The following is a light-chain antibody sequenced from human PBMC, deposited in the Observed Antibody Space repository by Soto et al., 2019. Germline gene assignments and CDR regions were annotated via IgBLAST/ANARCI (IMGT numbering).Light chain of an antibody. V-gene: IGKV1-9*01. Sequence: IQLTQSPSSLSASVGDRVTITCRASHGVSSYLAWYQQNPGKAPRLLIYGASTLQTGVPSRFSGSGSGTEFTLTISSLQPGDFATYYCQHYNTYPWTFGQGTKV. CDR2: GAS. J-gene: IGKJ1*01. CDR1: HGVSSY. CDR3: QHYNTYPWT.